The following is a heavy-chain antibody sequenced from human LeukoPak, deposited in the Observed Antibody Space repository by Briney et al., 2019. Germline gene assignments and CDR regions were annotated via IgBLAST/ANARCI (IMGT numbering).Heavy chain of an antibody. J-gene: IGHJ4*02. D-gene: IGHD3-10*01. CDR2: IYYSGST. CDR3: ARSLEGYYYGSGSYPSHFDY. V-gene: IGHV4-59*01. CDR1: GGSISSYY. Sequence: SETLSLTCTVSGGSISSYYWSWIRQPPGKGLEWIGYIYYSGSTNYNPSLKSRVTISVDTSKNQFSLKLSSVTAADTAVYYCARSLEGYYYGSGSYPSHFDYWGQGTLVTVSS.